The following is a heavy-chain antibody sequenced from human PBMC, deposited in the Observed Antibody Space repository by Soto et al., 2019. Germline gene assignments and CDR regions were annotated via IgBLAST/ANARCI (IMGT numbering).Heavy chain of an antibody. J-gene: IGHJ6*02. V-gene: IGHV4-34*01. CDR1: GGSFSGYY. CDR2: INHSGST. CDR3: ASLTIRLYYYYCGMDV. D-gene: IGHD5-12*01. Sequence: QVQLQQWGAGLLKPSETLSLTCAVYGGSFSGYYWSWIRQPPGKGLEWIGEINHSGSTNYNPSLKRRVTISVDTSKIQFSLKLSSVTAADTAVYYCASLTIRLYYYYCGMDVWGQGTTVTVSS.